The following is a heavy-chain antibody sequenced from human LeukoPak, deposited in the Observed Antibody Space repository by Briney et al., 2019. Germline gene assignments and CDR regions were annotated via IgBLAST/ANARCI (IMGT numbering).Heavy chain of an antibody. Sequence: PSETLSLTCTVSGGSISSSSYYWGWIRQPPGKGLEWIGSIYYSGSTYYNPSLKSRVTISVDTSKNQFSLKLSSVTAADTAVYYCATPGYCSSTSCYRYFQHWGQGTLVTFSS. V-gene: IGHV4-39*01. J-gene: IGHJ1*01. CDR2: IYYSGST. CDR1: GGSISSSSYY. CDR3: ATPGYCSSTSCYRYFQH. D-gene: IGHD2-2*02.